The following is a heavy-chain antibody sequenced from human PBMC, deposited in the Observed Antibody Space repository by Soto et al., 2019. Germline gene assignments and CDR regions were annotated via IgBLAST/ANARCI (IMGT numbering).Heavy chain of an antibody. CDR2: MYYIGAT. V-gene: IGHV4-39*01. CDR3: ARHAAYDSVWGKSDGSDY. J-gene: IGHJ4*02. D-gene: IGHD3-16*01. Sequence: SETLSLTCTVSGGSISSNSYYCDCIRQPPGKGLECIGSMYYIGATYHNPSLQSRVAISVDTSKNQFSLHLSSVTAADTAVYYCARHAAYDSVWGKSDGSDYWGQGTLVTVSS. CDR1: GGSISSNSYY.